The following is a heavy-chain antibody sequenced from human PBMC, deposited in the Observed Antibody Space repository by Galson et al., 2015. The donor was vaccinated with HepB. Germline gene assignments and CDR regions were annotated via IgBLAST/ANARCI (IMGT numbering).Heavy chain of an antibody. D-gene: IGHD1-26*01. CDR1: GFTVSSNY. J-gene: IGHJ4*02. CDR2: IYSGGST. CDR3: ARDSGATGYFDH. V-gene: IGHV3-66*01. Sequence: SLRLSCAASGFTVSSNYMSWVRQAPGKGLEWVSVIYSGGSTYYADSVKGRFTISRDNSKNTLYLQMSSLRAEDTAVYYCARDSGATGYFDHWGQGTLVTVSS.